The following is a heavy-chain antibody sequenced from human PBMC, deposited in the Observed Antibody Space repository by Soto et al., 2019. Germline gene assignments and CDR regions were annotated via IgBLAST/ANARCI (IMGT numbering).Heavy chain of an antibody. CDR2: IYYSGST. Sequence: SETLSLTCPFSGGSISTYYWSWIRQPTGKGLEWIGYIYYSGSTNYNPSLKSRVTISVDTSKKQFSLRLSSVTAADTAVYYCARVGIYNWFDPWGQGTLVTVSS. J-gene: IGHJ5*02. CDR1: GGSISTYY. CDR3: ARVGIYNWFDP. D-gene: IGHD1-20*01. V-gene: IGHV4-59*01.